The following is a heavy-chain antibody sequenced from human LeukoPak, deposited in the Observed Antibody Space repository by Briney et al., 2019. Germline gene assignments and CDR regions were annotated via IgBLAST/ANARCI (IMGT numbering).Heavy chain of an antibody. Sequence: PGRXXRLSCAASGFTFSSYGMHWVRQAPGKGVEWVAGIWYDGSNKYYADSVKGRFTIYRDNYKKNLYMQMKRLRDEDTAVYYCAKDGGLYYYDSIDYWGQGTLVTVSS. CDR1: GFTFSSYG. D-gene: IGHD3-22*01. V-gene: IGHV3-33*06. J-gene: IGHJ4*02. CDR2: IWYDGSNK. CDR3: AKDGGLYYYDSIDY.